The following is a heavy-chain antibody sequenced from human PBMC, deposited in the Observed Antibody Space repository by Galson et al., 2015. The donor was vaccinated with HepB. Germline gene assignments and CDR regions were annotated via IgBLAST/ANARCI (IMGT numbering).Heavy chain of an antibody. CDR1: GFTFSSYG. CDR2: IWYDGSNK. V-gene: IGHV3-33*01. J-gene: IGHJ6*02. CDR3: ARDQQGWLRLRYYGMDV. D-gene: IGHD5-12*01. Sequence: SLRLSCAASGFTFSSYGMHWVRQAPGKGLEWVAVIWYDGSNKYYADSVKGRFTISRDNSKNTLYLQMNSLRAEDTAVYYCARDQQGWLRLRYYGMDVWGQGTTVTVSS.